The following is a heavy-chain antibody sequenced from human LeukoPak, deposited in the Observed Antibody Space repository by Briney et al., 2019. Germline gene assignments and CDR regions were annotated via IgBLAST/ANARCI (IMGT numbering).Heavy chain of an antibody. D-gene: IGHD3-22*01. Sequence: SETLSLTCAVYGGSFSGYYWSWIRQPPGKGLEWIGEINHSGSTNYNPSLKSRVTISVDTSKNQFSLKLSSVTAADTAVYYCARSGAIDSSGYYSLIYWGQGTLVTVSS. V-gene: IGHV4-34*01. CDR2: INHSGST. J-gene: IGHJ4*02. CDR3: ARSGAIDSSGYYSLIY. CDR1: GGSFSGYY.